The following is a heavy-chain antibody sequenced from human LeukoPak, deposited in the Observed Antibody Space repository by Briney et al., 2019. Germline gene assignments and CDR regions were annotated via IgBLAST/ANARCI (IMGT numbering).Heavy chain of an antibody. Sequence: SGTLSLTCAVSGVSISSNLWWTWVRQPPGKGLEWIAEIHHSGSINYNPSLKSRVTISVDTSKNQFSLKLSSVTAADTAVYYCARGLWFSYYYYYYMDVWGKGTTVTVSS. CDR1: GVSISSNLW. V-gene: IGHV4-4*02. CDR3: ARGLWFSYYYYYYMDV. J-gene: IGHJ6*03. D-gene: IGHD3-10*01. CDR2: IHHSGSI.